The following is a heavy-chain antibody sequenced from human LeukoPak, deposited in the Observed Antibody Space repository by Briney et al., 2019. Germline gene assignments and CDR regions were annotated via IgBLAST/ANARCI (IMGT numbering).Heavy chain of an antibody. V-gene: IGHV4-59*01. CDR2: IYYSGST. CDR1: GGSTSSYY. CDR3: ARGGRGQPNWFDP. J-gene: IGHJ5*02. D-gene: IGHD3-10*01. Sequence: SETLSLTWTVSGGSTSSYYWSWIRQPPGKGLEWIGYIYYSGSTNYNPSLKSRVTISVDTSKNQFSPKLSSVTAADTAVYYCARGGRGQPNWFDPWGQGTLVTVSS.